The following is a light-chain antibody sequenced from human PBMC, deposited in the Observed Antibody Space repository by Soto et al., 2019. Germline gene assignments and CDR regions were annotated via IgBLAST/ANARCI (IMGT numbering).Light chain of an antibody. Sequence: DIQMTQSPSSLSASVGDRVTITCRASQSIGNYLNWYQQKPGKAPKLLIYAASSLQSGVPSTFSGSGSGTDFTLTISSLQPEDFATYYCHQSYNAPLTFGGGTKVEIK. CDR1: QSIGNY. CDR3: HQSYNAPLT. J-gene: IGKJ4*01. CDR2: AAS. V-gene: IGKV1-39*01.